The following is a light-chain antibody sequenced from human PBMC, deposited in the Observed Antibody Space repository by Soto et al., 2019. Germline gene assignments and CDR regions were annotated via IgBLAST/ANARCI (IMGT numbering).Light chain of an antibody. CDR1: QSISTW. Sequence: DIQMTQPPSTLSASVGDRVTITCRAGQSISTWLAWYQQKPGIAPKLLVYQASSIESGVPSRFSGSGSGTEFTVTIISLQPDDFATYYCQQYNFYRTFGQGTKVEIK. V-gene: IGKV1-5*03. CDR3: QQYNFYRT. J-gene: IGKJ1*01. CDR2: QAS.